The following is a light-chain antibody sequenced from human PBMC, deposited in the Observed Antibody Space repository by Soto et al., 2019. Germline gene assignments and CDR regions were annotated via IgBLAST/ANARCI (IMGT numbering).Light chain of an antibody. J-gene: IGLJ3*02. V-gene: IGLV2-14*01. CDR3: SSYTSSTTWV. CDR1: SSDVGAYNY. CDR2: EVS. Sequence: QSVLTQPASVSGCPGQSITISCTGTSSDVGAYNYVSWYQQHPGKAPKLMIYEVSNRPSGVSDRFSGSRSGNTASLTISGLQAEDESNYYCSSYTSSTTWVFGGGTQLTVL.